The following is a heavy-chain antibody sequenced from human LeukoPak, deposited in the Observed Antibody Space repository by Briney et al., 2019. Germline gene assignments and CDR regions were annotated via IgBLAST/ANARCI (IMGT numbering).Heavy chain of an antibody. V-gene: IGHV4-59*01. Sequence: SETLSLTCTVSGGSISSYFWSWIRQPPGKGLEWIGYISYSGNTNYNPSLKSRVTISADTSGNQFSLKLSSVTAADTAVYYCVRDNLPRAFRFFYGMDVWGQGTTVTVSS. CDR2: ISYSGNT. D-gene: IGHD1-1*01. CDR3: VRDNLPRAFRFFYGMDV. J-gene: IGHJ6*02. CDR1: GGSISSYF.